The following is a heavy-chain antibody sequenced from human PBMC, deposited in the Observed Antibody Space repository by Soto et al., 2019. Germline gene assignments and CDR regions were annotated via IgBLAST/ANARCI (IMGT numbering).Heavy chain of an antibody. Sequence: SETLSLTCTVSGDSISSYYWSWIRQPPGKGLEWIGYIYYSGSTNYNPSLKSRVTIPVDTSKNQFSLKLSSVTAADTAVYYCAREVSSGAFDYWGQGTLVTVSS. D-gene: IGHD3-10*01. CDR1: GDSISSYY. J-gene: IGHJ4*02. CDR2: IYYSGST. CDR3: AREVSSGAFDY. V-gene: IGHV4-59*01.